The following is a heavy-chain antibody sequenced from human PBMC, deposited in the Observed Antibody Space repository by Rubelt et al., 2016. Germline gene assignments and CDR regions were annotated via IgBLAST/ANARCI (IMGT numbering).Heavy chain of an antibody. V-gene: IGHV3-23*01. Sequence: LEWVSAISGSGGSTYYADSVKGRFTISRDNSKNTLYLQMNSLRAEDTAVYYCARVPMATVTTYYYYYYYGMDVWGQGTTVTVSS. J-gene: IGHJ6*02. CDR3: ARVPMATVTTYYYYYYYGMDV. CDR2: ISGSGGST. D-gene: IGHD4-17*01.